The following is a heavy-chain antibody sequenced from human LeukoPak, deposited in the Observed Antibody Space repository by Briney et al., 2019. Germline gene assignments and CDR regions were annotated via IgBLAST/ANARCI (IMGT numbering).Heavy chain of an antibody. CDR3: ARDLSGSGSYDY. V-gene: IGHV1-18*01. J-gene: IGHJ4*02. CDR2: ISAYNGNT. Sequence: ASLKVSCKASGYTFTSYGVSWVRHAPGQGLEWMGWISAYNGNTNYAQKLQGRVTMTTDTSTSTAYMELRSLRSDDTAVYYCARDLSGSGSYDYWGQGTLVTVSS. D-gene: IGHD1-26*01. CDR1: GYTFTSYG.